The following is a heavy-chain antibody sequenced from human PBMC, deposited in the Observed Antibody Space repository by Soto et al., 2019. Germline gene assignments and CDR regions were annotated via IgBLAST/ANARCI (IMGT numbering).Heavy chain of an antibody. Sequence: PGESLKISCKGSEYSFTGYWIGWVRQVPGKGLEWMGIIFPGDSDTRYSPSFQGQVTMSADKSISTAYLQWSSLKASDTAMYYCARSHYYDSSGYYYGSYGMEVWGQGTTVTVSS. CDR1: EYSFTGYW. CDR2: IFPGDSDT. CDR3: ARSHYYDSSGYYYGSYGMEV. J-gene: IGHJ6*02. V-gene: IGHV5-51*01. D-gene: IGHD3-22*01.